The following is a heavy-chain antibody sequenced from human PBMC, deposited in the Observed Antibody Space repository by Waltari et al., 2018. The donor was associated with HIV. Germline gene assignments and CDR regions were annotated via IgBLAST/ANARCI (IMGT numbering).Heavy chain of an antibody. CDR3: TRGLRLLRSILPFDY. CDR2: ISTTGSTG. J-gene: IGHJ4*02. V-gene: IGHV3-48*03. D-gene: IGHD1-26*01. Sequence: EVQLVQSGGGLVQPGGSLRLSCAASGFSFSSYEMHWVRQAPGKGLEWVSYISTTGSTGYYADAVKGRFTISRDNAKKSLYLQMNSLRAEDTAVYYCTRGLRLLRSILPFDYWGQGTLVPVSS. CDR1: GFSFSSYE.